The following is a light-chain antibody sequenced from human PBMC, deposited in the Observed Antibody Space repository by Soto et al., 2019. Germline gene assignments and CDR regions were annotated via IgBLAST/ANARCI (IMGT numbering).Light chain of an antibody. CDR2: AAS. V-gene: IGKV1-8*01. Sequence: AIRMTQSPSSFSASTGDRVTITCRASQGISSYLAWYQQKPGKAPKLLIYAASTLQSGVPSRFSGSGSGTDFTLTISCLQSEDFATYYCHQYYNYPPLTFGGGTKVEIK. CDR3: HQYYNYPPLT. J-gene: IGKJ4*01. CDR1: QGISSY.